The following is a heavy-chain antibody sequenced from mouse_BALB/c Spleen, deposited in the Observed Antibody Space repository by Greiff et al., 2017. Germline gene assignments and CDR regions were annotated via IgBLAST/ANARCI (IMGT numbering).Heavy chain of an antibody. CDR2: IDPETGGT. V-gene: IGHV1-15*01. CDR1: GYTFTDYE. Sequence: QVQLKESGAELVRPGASVTLSCKASGYTFTDYEMHWVKQTPVHGLEWIGAIDPETGGTAYNQKFKGKATLTADKSSSTAYMELRSLTSEDSAVYYCTRFYYGSPMDYWGQGTSVTVSS. CDR3: TRFYYGSPMDY. D-gene: IGHD2-2*01. J-gene: IGHJ4*01.